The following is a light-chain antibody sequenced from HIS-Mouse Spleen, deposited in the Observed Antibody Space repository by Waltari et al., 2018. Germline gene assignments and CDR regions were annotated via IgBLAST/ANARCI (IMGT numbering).Light chain of an antibody. J-gene: IGLJ3*02. Sequence: QSALTQPASVSGSPGQSITISCTGTSSDVGSYNLFSWYQQHPGKAPKLMLYEGSKRPSGFSNRFSGSKSGNTASLTISGLQAEDEADYYCCSYAGSSTWVFGGGTKLTVL. CDR3: CSYAGSSTWV. CDR1: SSDVGSYNL. CDR2: EGS. V-gene: IGLV2-23*01.